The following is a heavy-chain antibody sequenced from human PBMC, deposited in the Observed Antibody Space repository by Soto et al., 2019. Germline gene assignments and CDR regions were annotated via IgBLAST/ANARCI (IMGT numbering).Heavy chain of an antibody. J-gene: IGHJ6*03. D-gene: IGHD3-16*01. CDR3: ARLLLDSYEDYYYMDV. Sequence: QVQRVESGGDLVRPGGSLRLSCAASGFTFSDHSTGWIRQSPGKGLEFMSSISGSSLSTFYGDSVKGRFTISRDNAKNSLRLQMNSLRAEDTAIYYCARLLLDSYEDYYYMDVWGKGTTVAVSS. CDR2: ISGSSLST. CDR1: GFTFSDHS. V-gene: IGHV3-11*01.